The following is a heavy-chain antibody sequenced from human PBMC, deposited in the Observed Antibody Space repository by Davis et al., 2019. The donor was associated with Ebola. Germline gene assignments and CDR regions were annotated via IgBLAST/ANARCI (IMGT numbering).Heavy chain of an antibody. CDR2: IIPIFGTA. D-gene: IGHD4-17*01. V-gene: IGHV1-69*13. CDR3: AREKTPGGDYVYYYYYGMDV. CDR1: RGTFSSYA. J-gene: IGHJ6*02. Sequence: AASVKVSCKASRGTFSSYAISWVRQAPGQGLEWMGGIIPIFGTANYAQKFQGRVTITADESTSTAYMELSSLRSEDTAVYYCAREKTPGGDYVYYYYYGMDVWGQGTTVTVSS.